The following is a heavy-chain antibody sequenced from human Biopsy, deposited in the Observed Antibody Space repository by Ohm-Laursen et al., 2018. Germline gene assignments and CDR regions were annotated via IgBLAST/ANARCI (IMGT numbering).Heavy chain of an antibody. CDR2: MNPDSGNT. CDR3: ARADPPLFYYGSGSSNWFDP. Sequence: SVKVSCKTSGYTFTSYEINWVRQATGQGPEWMGWMNPDSGNTGYAQNFQGRVTMTRNTSISTAYMELSSLRSDDTAVYFCARADPPLFYYGSGSSNWFDPWGQGTLVTVSS. V-gene: IGHV1-8*01. J-gene: IGHJ5*02. CDR1: GYTFTSYE. D-gene: IGHD3-10*01.